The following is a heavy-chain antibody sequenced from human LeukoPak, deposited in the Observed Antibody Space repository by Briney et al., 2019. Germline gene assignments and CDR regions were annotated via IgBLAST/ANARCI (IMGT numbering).Heavy chain of an antibody. V-gene: IGHV4-39*01. CDR3: ARLGHHRDHDY. D-gene: IGHD1-14*01. CDR2: IYYSGST. Sequence: SETLSLTCTVSGGSISSSSYYWGWIRQPPGKGLEWIGSIYYSGSTYYNPSLKSRVTISVDTSKNQFSLKLTSVTAADTAVYYCARLGHHRDHDYWSQGTLVTVSS. CDR1: GGSISSSSYY. J-gene: IGHJ4*02.